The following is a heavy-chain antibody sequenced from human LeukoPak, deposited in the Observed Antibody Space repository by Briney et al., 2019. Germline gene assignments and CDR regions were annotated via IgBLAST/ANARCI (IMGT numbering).Heavy chain of an antibody. CDR2: MNPNSGNT. D-gene: IGHD1-26*01. CDR1: GYTFTGYY. CDR3: AAEVGATTSLGY. J-gene: IGHJ4*02. Sequence: ASVKVSCKASGYTFTGYYMHWVRQAPGQGLEWMGWMNPNSGNTGYAQKFQGRVTMTRNTSISTAYMELSSLRSEDTAVYYCAAEVGATTSLGYWGQGTLVTVSS. V-gene: IGHV1-8*02.